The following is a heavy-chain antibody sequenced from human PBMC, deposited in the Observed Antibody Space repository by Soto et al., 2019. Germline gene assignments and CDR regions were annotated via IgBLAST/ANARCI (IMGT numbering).Heavy chain of an antibody. Sequence: QVQLVESGGGVVQPGRSLRLSCAASGFTFSSYAMHWVRQAPGKGLEWVAVISYDGSNKYYADSVKGRFTISRDNSKNTLYLQMNSLRAEDTAVYYCAREGSGWYYYYGMDVWGQGTTVTVSS. CDR2: ISYDGSNK. D-gene: IGHD6-19*01. CDR1: GFTFSSYA. J-gene: IGHJ6*02. V-gene: IGHV3-30-3*01. CDR3: AREGSGWYYYYGMDV.